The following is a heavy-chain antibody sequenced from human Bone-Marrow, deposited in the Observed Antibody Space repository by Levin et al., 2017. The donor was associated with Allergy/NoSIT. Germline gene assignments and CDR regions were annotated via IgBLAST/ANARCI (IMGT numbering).Heavy chain of an antibody. CDR2: INPNSGDT. CDR1: GYTLSDYY. CDR3: ARDRFKTLLGLVTSFGGMDV. V-gene: IGHV1-2*02. Sequence: GESLKISCKASGYTLSDYYMLWVRQVPGQGLECLGWINPNSGDTKYAQKFQGRVTMTRDTSINTAYMEMTRLTSDDTAVYYCARDRFKTLLGLVTSFGGMDVWGQGTTVIVSS. D-gene: IGHD3-3*01. J-gene: IGHJ6*02.